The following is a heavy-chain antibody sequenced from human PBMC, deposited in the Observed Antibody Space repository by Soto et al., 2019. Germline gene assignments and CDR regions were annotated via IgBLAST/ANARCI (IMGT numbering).Heavy chain of an antibody. Sequence: QVQLVESGGGVVQPGRSLRLSCAASGFTFSSYAMHWVRQVPGKGLEWMAVISYDGSNKYYADSVKGRFTISRDNSKNTPYLQMNSLRAEDTAVYYCARPLWRDDYNWGYFDLWGRGTLVTVSS. J-gene: IGHJ2*01. CDR3: ARPLWRDDYNWGYFDL. CDR1: GFTFSSYA. V-gene: IGHV3-30-3*01. D-gene: IGHD4-4*01. CDR2: ISYDGSNK.